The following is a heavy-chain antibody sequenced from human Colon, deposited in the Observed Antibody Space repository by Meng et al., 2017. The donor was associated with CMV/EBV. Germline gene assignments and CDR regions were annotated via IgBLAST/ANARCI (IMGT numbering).Heavy chain of an antibody. CDR1: GGSFRGYY. D-gene: IGHD4-11*01. V-gene: IGHV4-34*01. CDR3: ARGYSNWFDP. J-gene: IGHJ5*02. CDR2: IXHSGST. Sequence: QVQLQQWGAGLLKPSETLSLTCAVYGGSFRGYYWSWIRQPPGKGLEWIGEIXHSGSTNYNPSLKSRVTISVDTSKNQFSLKLSSVTAADTAVYYCARGYSNWFDPWGQGTLVTVSS.